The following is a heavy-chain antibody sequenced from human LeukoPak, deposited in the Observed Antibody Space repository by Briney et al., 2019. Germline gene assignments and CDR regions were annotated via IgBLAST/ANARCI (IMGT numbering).Heavy chain of an antibody. Sequence: GGSLRLSCAASGFTFSSYGMHWVRQAPGKGLEWVAVISYDGSNKYYADSVKGRFTISRDNSKNTLYLQMNSLRAEDTAVYYCAKDRYSSSGPLDYWGQGTLVTVSS. D-gene: IGHD6-13*01. CDR1: GFTFSSYG. CDR3: AKDRYSSSGPLDY. CDR2: ISYDGSNK. V-gene: IGHV3-30*18. J-gene: IGHJ4*02.